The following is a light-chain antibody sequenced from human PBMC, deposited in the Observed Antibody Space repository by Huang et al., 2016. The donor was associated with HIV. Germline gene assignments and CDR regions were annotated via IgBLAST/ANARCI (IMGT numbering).Light chain of an antibody. Sequence: DIVMTQSPDSLAVSLGERATINCMSGQSVLYSSNNKNYLAWYQQKPGQPPKLLIYWASTRESGVPGRFSGSGSGTDFTLTISSLQAEDVAVYYCQQYYSTPLTFGGGTKVEIK. CDR3: QQYYSTPLT. V-gene: IGKV4-1*01. CDR2: WAS. J-gene: IGKJ4*01. CDR1: QSVLYSSNNKNY.